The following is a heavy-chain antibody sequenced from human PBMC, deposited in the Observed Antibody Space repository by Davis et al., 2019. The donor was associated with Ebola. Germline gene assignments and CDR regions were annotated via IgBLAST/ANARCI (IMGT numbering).Heavy chain of an antibody. CDR2: IDPSDSYT. V-gene: IGHV5-10-1*04. CDR3: ARLYCTGGVCYRINWFDP. J-gene: IGHJ5*02. D-gene: IGHD2-8*02. Sequence: GGSLRLSCKGSGYSFTSYWISWVRQMPGKGLEWMGRIDPSDSYTNYSPSFQGQVTISADKSISTAYLQWSSLKASDTAMYYCARLYCTGGVCYRINWFDPWGQGTLVTVSS. CDR1: GYSFTSYW.